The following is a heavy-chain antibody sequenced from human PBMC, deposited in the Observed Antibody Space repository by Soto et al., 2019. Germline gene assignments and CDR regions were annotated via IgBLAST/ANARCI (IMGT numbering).Heavy chain of an antibody. Sequence: GGSLRLSCAASGFTVSSNYMSWVRQAPGKGLEWVSVIYSGGSTYYADSVKGRFTISRDNSKNTLYLQMNSLRAEDTAVYYCARGYFAAARPNWFDPWGQGTLVTVSS. V-gene: IGHV3-66*01. CDR1: GFTVSSNY. D-gene: IGHD6-6*01. J-gene: IGHJ5*02. CDR2: IYSGGST. CDR3: ARGYFAAARPNWFDP.